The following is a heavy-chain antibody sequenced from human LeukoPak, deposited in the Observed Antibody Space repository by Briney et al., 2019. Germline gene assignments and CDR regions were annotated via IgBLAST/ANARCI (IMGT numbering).Heavy chain of an antibody. CDR1: GITVTSNH. CDR3: AKLYNYGYIN. Sequence: GRSLRLSCAASGITVTSNHMSWVRQAPGKELEWVSVIYSGGSTYYADSVKGRFTISRDNSKNTLYLQMDSLRTEDTAVYFCAKLYNYGYINWGQGTLVTVSS. D-gene: IGHD5-18*01. J-gene: IGHJ4*02. V-gene: IGHV3-66*01. CDR2: IYSGGST.